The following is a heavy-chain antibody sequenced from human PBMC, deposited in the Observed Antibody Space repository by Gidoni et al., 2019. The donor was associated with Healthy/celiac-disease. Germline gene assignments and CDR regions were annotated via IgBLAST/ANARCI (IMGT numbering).Heavy chain of an antibody. CDR1: GGTFSSYA. CDR3: AMLGHITMVRGVIPQAAFDI. CDR2: IIPIFGTA. Sequence: QVQLVQSGAEVKKPGSSVKVSCKASGGTFSSYAISWVRQAPGQGLEWMGGIIPIFGTANYAQKFQGRVTITADKSTSTAYMELSSLRSEDTAVYYCAMLGHITMVRGVIPQAAFDIWGQGTMVTVSS. V-gene: IGHV1-69*06. D-gene: IGHD3-10*01. J-gene: IGHJ3*02.